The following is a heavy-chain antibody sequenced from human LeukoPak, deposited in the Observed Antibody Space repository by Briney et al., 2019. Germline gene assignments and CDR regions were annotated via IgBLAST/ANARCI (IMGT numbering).Heavy chain of an antibody. CDR2: ISSNSGGT. D-gene: IGHD3-10*01. CDR1: GYTFTAYY. CDR3: ARSGYYYGLDV. J-gene: IGHJ6*02. Sequence: ASVKVSCKTSGYTFTAYYIHWVRQAPGQGREWMGWISSNSGGTNYAQKFQGRVTMTRDTSISTTYMELSRLRSDDTAVYYCARSGYYYGLDVWGQGTTVTVSS. V-gene: IGHV1-2*02.